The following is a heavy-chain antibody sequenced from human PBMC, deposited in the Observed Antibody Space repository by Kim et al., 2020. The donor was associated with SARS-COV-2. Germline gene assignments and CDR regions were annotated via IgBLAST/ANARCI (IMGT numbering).Heavy chain of an antibody. D-gene: IGHD3-10*01. Sequence: GGSLRLSCAASGFTFSDYYMSWIRQAPGKGLEWVSYISSSSSYTNYADSVKGRFTISRDNAKNSLYLQMNSLRAEDTAVYYCARDLGRSEEGLLWFGELERFYYYGMDVWGQGTTVTVSS. CDR1: GFTFSDYY. J-gene: IGHJ6*02. V-gene: IGHV3-11*06. CDR3: ARDLGRSEEGLLWFGELERFYYYGMDV. CDR2: ISSSSSYT.